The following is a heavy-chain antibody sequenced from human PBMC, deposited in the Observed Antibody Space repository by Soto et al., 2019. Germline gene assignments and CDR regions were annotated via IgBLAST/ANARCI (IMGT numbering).Heavy chain of an antibody. J-gene: IGHJ5*02. V-gene: IGHV1-3*01. D-gene: IGHD2-21*02. CDR1: GYTFTSYA. CDR3: ARIAAAPYCGGDCYFGPFDP. CDR2: INAGNGNT. Sequence: ASVKVSCKASGYTFTSYAIHWVRQAPGQRLEWMGWINAGNGNTKYSQKFQGRVTITRDTSASTAYMELSSLRSEDTAVYYCARIAAAPYCGGDCYFGPFDPWGQGTLVTVSS.